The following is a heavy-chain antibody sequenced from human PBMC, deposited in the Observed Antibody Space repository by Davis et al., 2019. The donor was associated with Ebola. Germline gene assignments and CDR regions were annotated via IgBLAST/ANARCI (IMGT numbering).Heavy chain of an antibody. CDR1: GGTFSSNS. Sequence: AASVKVSCKASGGTFSSNSINWVRQAPGQGLEWMGWISAYNGNTNYAQILQGRVTMTTDTSTGTAYMELRSLRSDDTAVYFCARTSIVGTTTTASDIWGQGTMVTVSS. V-gene: IGHV1-18*01. CDR3: ARTSIVGTTTTASDI. J-gene: IGHJ3*02. D-gene: IGHD1-26*01. CDR2: ISAYNGNT.